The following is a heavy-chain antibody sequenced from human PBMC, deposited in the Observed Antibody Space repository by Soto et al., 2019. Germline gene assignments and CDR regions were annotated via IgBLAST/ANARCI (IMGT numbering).Heavy chain of an antibody. Sequence: GESLKISCKGSGYSFTSYWISWVRQVPGKGLEWMGRIDPSDSYTNYSPSFQGHVTISADKSISTAYLQWSSLKASDTAMYYCARHGRGDIVVVPAAIEEYYYYGMDVWGQGTTVTVSS. D-gene: IGHD2-2*01. CDR2: IDPSDSYT. CDR1: GYSFTSYW. CDR3: ARHGRGDIVVVPAAIEEYYYYGMDV. V-gene: IGHV5-10-1*01. J-gene: IGHJ6*02.